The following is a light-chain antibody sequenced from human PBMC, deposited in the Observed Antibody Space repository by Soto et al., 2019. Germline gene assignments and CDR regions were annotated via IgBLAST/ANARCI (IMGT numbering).Light chain of an antibody. V-gene: IGKV1-39*01. CDR3: QQTYSIPWT. CDR1: QSINTF. Sequence: DIQMTQSPSSLSASMGDRVTITCRASQSINTFLNWYQQQPGRAPRLLIYAASTLQSGVPSRFSGSGSGRDFTLTITSLQPEDFVIYYCQQTYSIPWTFGPGTKVDI. J-gene: IGKJ1*01. CDR2: AAS.